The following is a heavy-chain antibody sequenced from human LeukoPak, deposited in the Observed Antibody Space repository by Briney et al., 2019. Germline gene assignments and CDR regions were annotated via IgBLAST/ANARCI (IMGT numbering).Heavy chain of an antibody. CDR2: ISYDGSNK. J-gene: IGHJ4*02. CDR3: ARGGALGDTAMAYFDY. V-gene: IGHV3-30*03. D-gene: IGHD5-18*01. Sequence: GRSLRLSCAASGFTFSSYGMHWVRQAPGKGLEWAAVISYDGSNKYYADSVKGRFTISRDNSKNTLYLQMNSLRAEDTAVYYCARGGALGDTAMAYFDYWGQGTLVTVSS. CDR1: GFTFSSYG.